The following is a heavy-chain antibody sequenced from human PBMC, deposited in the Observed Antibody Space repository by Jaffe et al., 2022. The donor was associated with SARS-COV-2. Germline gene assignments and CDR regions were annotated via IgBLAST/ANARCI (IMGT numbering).Heavy chain of an antibody. D-gene: IGHD5-12*01. CDR3: ARQGYSSGQSPYYFDF. CDR2: IYYSGST. J-gene: IGHJ4*02. CDR1: GGSITSSTSY. V-gene: IGHV4-39*01. Sequence: QLQLQESGPGLVKPSETLSLTCTVSGGSITSSTSYWGWIRQPPGKGLAWIGSIYYSGSTYFNPSLKSRVTISVDTSKNQFSLKLSSVTAADTAVYYCARQGYSSGQSPYYFDFWGQGTLVTVSS.